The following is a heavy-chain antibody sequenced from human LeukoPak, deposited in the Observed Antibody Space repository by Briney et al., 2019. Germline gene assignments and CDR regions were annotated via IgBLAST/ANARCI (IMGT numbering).Heavy chain of an antibody. D-gene: IGHD3-16*01. Sequence: PSETLSLTCAVYGGSFSGYYWSWIRQPPGKGLEWVGEINHGGSTKYNPSLKSRVTISIDTSKNQFSLKLSSVTAADTAVYYCARGIGGVKDYWGQGILVTVSS. V-gene: IGHV4-34*01. CDR3: ARGIGGVKDY. CDR2: INHGGST. J-gene: IGHJ4*02. CDR1: GGSFSGYY.